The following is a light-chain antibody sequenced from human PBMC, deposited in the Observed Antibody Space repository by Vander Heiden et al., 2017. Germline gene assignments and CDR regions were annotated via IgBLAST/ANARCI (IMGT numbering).Light chain of an antibody. CDR2: DVT. CDR1: SSDVGGYNY. Sequence: QSPLPQPASVPGSPGQSITISCTGTSSDVGGYNYVSWYQQHPGKAPKLMIYDVTDRPSGVSNRFSGSKSGNTASLAISGLQAEDEADYYCSSYTSSTTWVFGGGTKLTVL. CDR3: SSYTSSTTWV. J-gene: IGLJ3*02. V-gene: IGLV2-14*01.